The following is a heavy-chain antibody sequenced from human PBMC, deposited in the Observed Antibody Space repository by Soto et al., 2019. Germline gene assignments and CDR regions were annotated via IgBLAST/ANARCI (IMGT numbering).Heavy chain of an antibody. J-gene: IGHJ5*02. CDR3: GRDLLFDP. D-gene: IGHD3-10*01. Sequence: QVQLVQSGAEVKKPGASVKVSCKASVYTFTSYAMHWVRQAPGQRLEWMGWVNAGNGNTKYSQKFQGRVTITSDTSVITAYVELCSLRSEDTAVYYCGRDLLFDPWRQGTLVAVSS. CDR1: VYTFTSYA. CDR2: VNAGNGNT. V-gene: IGHV1-3*01.